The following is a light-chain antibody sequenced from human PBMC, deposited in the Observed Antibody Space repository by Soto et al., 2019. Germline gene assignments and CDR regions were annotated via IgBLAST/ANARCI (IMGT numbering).Light chain of an antibody. CDR1: QSVTTY. J-gene: IGKJ2*01. V-gene: IGKV3-11*01. CDR3: QQRSNWPPGYT. CDR2: DAS. Sequence: ETVLTQSPATLSLSPGERATLSCRASQSVTTYLAWYQQKPGQAPRLLIYDASNRATGIQARFSGSGSGTDFTLTISSLEPEDFAAYYCQQRSNWPPGYTFGQGTKLEIK.